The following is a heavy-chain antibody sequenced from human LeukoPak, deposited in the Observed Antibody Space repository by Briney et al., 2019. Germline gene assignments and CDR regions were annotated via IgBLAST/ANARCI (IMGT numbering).Heavy chain of an antibody. J-gene: IGHJ5*02. CDR3: ARDSSGWYRSNWFDP. CDR1: GGTFSSYA. V-gene: IGHV1-69*06. Sequence: SVKVSCKASGGTFSSYAISWVRQAPGQGLEWMGGIIPIFGTANYAQKFQGRVTITADKSTSTAYMGLSSLRSEDTAVYYCARDSSGWYRSNWFDPWGQGTLVTVSS. CDR2: IIPIFGTA. D-gene: IGHD6-19*01.